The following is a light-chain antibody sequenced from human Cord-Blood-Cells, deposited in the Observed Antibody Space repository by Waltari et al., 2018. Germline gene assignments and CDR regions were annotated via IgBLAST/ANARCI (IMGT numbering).Light chain of an antibody. CDR2: GAS. CDR3: QQYGSSPMYT. J-gene: IGKJ2*01. V-gene: IGKV3-20*01. Sequence: EIVLTQSPGTLSLSPGERATLSCRASQSVSSSYLAWYQQNPGQAPRLLIYGASSRATGIPDRFSASGSGTDFTLTISRLEPEDFAVYYCQQYGSSPMYTVGQGTKLEIK. CDR1: QSVSSSY.